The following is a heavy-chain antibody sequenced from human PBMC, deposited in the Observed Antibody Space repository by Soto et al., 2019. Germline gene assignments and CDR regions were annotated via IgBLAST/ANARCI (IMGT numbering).Heavy chain of an antibody. D-gene: IGHD3-10*01. J-gene: IGHJ4*02. CDR2: INVGSCNT. CDR3: ARVPPWGDSGSFYIQHYDS. CDR1: WDSFVNYS. Sequence: ASVKVSCKSSWDSFVNYSIHWVRQAPGQRLQWMGWINVGSCNTKYAQDFQGRVTFTRDTAATTTFMELSSLRCEDAAVYYCARVPPWGDSGSFYIQHYDSWGQGTLVTVS. V-gene: IGHV1-3*01.